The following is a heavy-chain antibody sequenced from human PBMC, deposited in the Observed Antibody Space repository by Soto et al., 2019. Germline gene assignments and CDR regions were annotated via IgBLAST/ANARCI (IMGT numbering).Heavy chain of an antibody. CDR1: CGSIISGDYY. V-gene: IGHV4-30-4*01. D-gene: IGHD2-15*01. J-gene: IGHJ4*02. Sequence: SETLSLTCTFSCGSIISGDYYWSWIRQPPGKGLEWIGYIYYSGSTYYNPSLKSRVTISVDTSKNQFSLKLSSVTAADTAVYYCARDPHPTYGGKVDFDYWGQGTLVTVSS. CDR2: IYYSGST. CDR3: ARDPHPTYGGKVDFDY.